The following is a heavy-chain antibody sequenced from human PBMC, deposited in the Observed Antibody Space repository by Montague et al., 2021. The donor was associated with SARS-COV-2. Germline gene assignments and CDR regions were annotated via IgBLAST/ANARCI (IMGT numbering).Heavy chain of an antibody. Sequence: SETLSLTCTVSGGSISSETSYWGWIRQPPGKGLEWIGAMSYSGGAYYNPSLKSRVTISVDTSKNQFSLNLTSVTAADTSVYYCARHWWELLSRDYSYYYGMGAWGQGTMVTVSS. D-gene: IGHD2-15*01. V-gene: IGHV4-39*01. J-gene: IGHJ6*02. CDR1: GGSISSETSY. CDR3: ARHWWELLSRDYSYYYGMGA. CDR2: MSYSGGA.